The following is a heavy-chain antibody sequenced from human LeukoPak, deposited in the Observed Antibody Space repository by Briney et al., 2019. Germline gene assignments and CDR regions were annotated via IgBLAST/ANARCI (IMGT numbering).Heavy chain of an antibody. Sequence: ASVKLSCKVSGYTFTDYYMHWVQQAPGKGLEWMGLVDPEDGETIYAEKFQGRVTITADTSTDTAYMELSSLRSEDTAVYYCATMEDHDYGDYDFSYWGQGTLVTVSS. J-gene: IGHJ4*02. D-gene: IGHD4-17*01. CDR1: GYTFTDYY. CDR2: VDPEDGET. V-gene: IGHV1-69-2*01. CDR3: ATMEDHDYGDYDFSY.